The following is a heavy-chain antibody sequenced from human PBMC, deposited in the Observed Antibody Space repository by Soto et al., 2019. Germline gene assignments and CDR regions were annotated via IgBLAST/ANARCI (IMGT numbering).Heavy chain of an antibody. CDR1: GGTFSSYA. J-gene: IGHJ6*02. V-gene: IGHV1-69*01. CDR3: ARGVYPPSFYSIPTKDYYYYGMDV. D-gene: IGHD6-13*01. Sequence: QVQLVQSGAEVKKPGSSVKVSCKASGGTFSSYAISWVRQAPGQGLEWMGGIIPIFGTANYAQKFQGRVTITADESTSTAYMELSSLRSEDTAVYYCARGVYPPSFYSIPTKDYYYYGMDVWGQGTTVTVSS. CDR2: IIPIFGTA.